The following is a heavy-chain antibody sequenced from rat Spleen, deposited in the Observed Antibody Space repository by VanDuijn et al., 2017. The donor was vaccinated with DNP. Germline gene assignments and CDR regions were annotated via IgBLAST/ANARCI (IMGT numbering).Heavy chain of an antibody. CDR1: GFIISDYY. CDR2: INYDGGNT. V-gene: IGHV5-22*01. Sequence: EVQLVEAGGGLVQPGRSLKLSCAASGFIISDYYMAWVRQAPTKGLEWVAYINYDGGNTNYRDFVRGRFTISRDNAKSTLYLQMNSLRSEDMATYYCARHVLPLRVWDYWGQGVMVTVSS. CDR3: ARHVLPLRVWDY. J-gene: IGHJ2*01. D-gene: IGHD1-4*01.